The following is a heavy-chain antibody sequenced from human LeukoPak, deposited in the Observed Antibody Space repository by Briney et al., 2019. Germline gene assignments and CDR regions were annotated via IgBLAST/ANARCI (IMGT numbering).Heavy chain of an antibody. V-gene: IGHV3-7*03. D-gene: IGHD3-16*01. CDR2: IKQDGSER. Sequence: GGSLRLSCAASGFTFSNRWMNWVRQTPGKGLEWVANIKQDGSERYYVDSVKGRFTISRDNAENSLYLQMSNLRAEDTAVYFCARGGGLDVWGQGATVTVSS. CDR3: ARGGGLDV. CDR1: GFTFSNRW. J-gene: IGHJ6*02.